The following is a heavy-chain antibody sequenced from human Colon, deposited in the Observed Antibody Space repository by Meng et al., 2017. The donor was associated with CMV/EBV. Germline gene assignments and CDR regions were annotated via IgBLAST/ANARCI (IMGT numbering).Heavy chain of an antibody. CDR2: ISAYNGNT. Sequence: ASVKVSCKASGYTFTSYGISWVRQAPGQGLEWMGWISAYNGNTNYAQKLQGRVTMTTDSSTNTAYMELRNLKSDDTAVYYCARGYCTDATCYTGFWFDPWGQGTLVTVSS. CDR1: GYTFTSYG. D-gene: IGHD2-8*01. J-gene: IGHJ5*02. CDR3: ARGYCTDATCYTGFWFDP. V-gene: IGHV1-18*01.